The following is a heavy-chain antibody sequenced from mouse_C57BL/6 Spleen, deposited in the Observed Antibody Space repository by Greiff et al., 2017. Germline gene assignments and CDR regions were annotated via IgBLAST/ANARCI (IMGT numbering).Heavy chain of an antibody. CDR3: ARGVKRMDY. CDR1: GFTFSSYG. D-gene: IGHD2-2*01. V-gene: IGHV5-6*01. Sequence: EVQGVESGGDLVKPGGSLKLSCVASGFTFSSYGMSLVRQTPDKRLEWVATISSGGSYTYYPDSVKGRFTISRDNAKNTLYLQMSSLKSEDTAMYYCARGVKRMDYWGQGTSVTVSS. J-gene: IGHJ4*01. CDR2: ISSGGSYT.